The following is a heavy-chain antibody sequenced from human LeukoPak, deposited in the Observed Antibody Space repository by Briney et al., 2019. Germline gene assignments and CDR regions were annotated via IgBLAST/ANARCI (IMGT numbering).Heavy chain of an antibody. V-gene: IGHV3-23*01. CDR2: ISGSGSNP. J-gene: IGHJ4*02. Sequence: GGSLRLSCAASGFTFSSFAMSWVRQAPGKGLEWVSAISGSGSNPYYADSVKGRFTISRDNSKSTLYLQMNSLRAGDTAVYYCAKDSGPWGYCTTTSCYFAYWGQGALVTVSS. D-gene: IGHD2-2*01. CDR1: GFTFSSFA. CDR3: AKDSGPWGYCTTTSCYFAY.